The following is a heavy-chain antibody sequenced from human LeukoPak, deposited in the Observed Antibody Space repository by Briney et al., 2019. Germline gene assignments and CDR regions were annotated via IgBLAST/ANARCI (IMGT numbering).Heavy chain of an antibody. CDR3: ARPLNPHTSGPLDY. V-gene: IGHV4-59*12. J-gene: IGHJ4*02. CDR2: ISYTGNA. Sequence: SETLSLTCTVSGGSISSYDWSWIRQPPGKGLEWIGYISYTGNANYNPSLRSRVTISVGASKNQFSLKLSSVTAPDTAVYYCARPLNPHTSGPLDYWGQGTLVTVSS. D-gene: IGHD3-22*01. CDR1: GGSISSYD.